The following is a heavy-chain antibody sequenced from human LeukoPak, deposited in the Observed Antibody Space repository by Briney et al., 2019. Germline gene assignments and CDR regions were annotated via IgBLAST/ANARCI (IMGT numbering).Heavy chain of an antibody. CDR3: AKSYRPLGYSSGWYYFDN. CDR2: ISGSGGST. CDR1: GFTFSSYA. Sequence: PGGSLRLSCAASGFTFSSYAMSWVRQAPGKGLEWVSAISGSGGSTYYADPVKGRFTISRDNSKNTLYLQMNSLRAEDTAVYYCAKSYRPLGYSSGWYYFDNWGQGTLVTVSS. V-gene: IGHV3-23*01. J-gene: IGHJ4*02. D-gene: IGHD6-19*01.